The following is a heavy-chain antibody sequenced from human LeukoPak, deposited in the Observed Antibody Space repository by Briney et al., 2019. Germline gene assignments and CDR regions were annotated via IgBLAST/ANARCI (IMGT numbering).Heavy chain of an antibody. Sequence: SETLSLTCTVSGYSISSGYYWGWIRQPPGKGLEWIGSIYHSGSTYYNPSLKSRVTISVDTSKNQFSLKLSSVTAADTAVYYCASDRGGGYHAEYFQHWGQGTLVTVSS. J-gene: IGHJ1*01. CDR2: IYHSGST. D-gene: IGHD1-26*01. CDR3: ASDRGGGYHAEYFQH. CDR1: GYSISSGYY. V-gene: IGHV4-38-2*02.